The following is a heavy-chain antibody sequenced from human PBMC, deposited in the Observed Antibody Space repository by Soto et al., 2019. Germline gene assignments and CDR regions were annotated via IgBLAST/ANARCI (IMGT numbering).Heavy chain of an antibody. Sequence: GGSLRLSCAASGFTFSSYWMHWVRQAPGEGLMWVSRINPDGSTTSYADSVKGRFTISRDNAKNTLYLQMNSLRVKDTAVYYCARVNTTVTTTGMDVSGQGTKVTVS. J-gene: IGHJ6*02. D-gene: IGHD4-4*01. V-gene: IGHV3-74*01. CDR1: GFTFSSYW. CDR3: ARVNTTVTTTGMDV. CDR2: INPDGSTT.